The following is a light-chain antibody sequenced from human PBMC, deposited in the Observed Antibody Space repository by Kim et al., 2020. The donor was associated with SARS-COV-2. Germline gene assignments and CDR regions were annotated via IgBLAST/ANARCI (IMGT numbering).Light chain of an antibody. Sequence: EIVLTQSPGTLSLSPAERATLSCRASQSVSSSYLAWYQQKPGQAPRLLIYGASSRATGIPDRFSGSGSGTDFTLTISRLEPEDFAVYYCQQYGSSPRYTFGQGTKLEI. J-gene: IGKJ2*01. CDR3: QQYGSSPRYT. CDR1: QSVSSSY. V-gene: IGKV3-20*01. CDR2: GAS.